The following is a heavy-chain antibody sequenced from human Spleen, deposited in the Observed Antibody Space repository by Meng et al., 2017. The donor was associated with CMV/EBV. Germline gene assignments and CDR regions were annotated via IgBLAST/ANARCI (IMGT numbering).Heavy chain of an antibody. D-gene: IGHD6-6*01. Sequence: GESLKISCKGSGYSFTTYWIGWVRQMPGKGLEWMGIIYPGDSDTRYSPSFQGQVTISADKSISTAYLQWSSLKASDTAMYYCARLSIAAPLGMDVWGQGTTVTVSS. V-gene: IGHV5-51*01. J-gene: IGHJ6*02. CDR2: IYPGDSDT. CDR3: ARLSIAAPLGMDV. CDR1: GYSFTTYW.